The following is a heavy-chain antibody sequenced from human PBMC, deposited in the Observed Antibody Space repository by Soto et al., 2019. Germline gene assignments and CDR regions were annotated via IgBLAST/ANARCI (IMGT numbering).Heavy chain of an antibody. Sequence: EVQLLESGGGLVQPGGSLRLSCAASGFTFSSYAMSWVRQAPGKGLEWVSAISGSGGSTYYADSVKGRFTISRDNSKNTLYLEMNSLRAEDTAVYYCATHPVFRYFDWSEAWGQGTLVTVSS. V-gene: IGHV3-23*01. CDR1: GFTFSSYA. J-gene: IGHJ5*02. CDR2: ISGSGGST. CDR3: ATHPVFRYFDWSEA. D-gene: IGHD3-9*01.